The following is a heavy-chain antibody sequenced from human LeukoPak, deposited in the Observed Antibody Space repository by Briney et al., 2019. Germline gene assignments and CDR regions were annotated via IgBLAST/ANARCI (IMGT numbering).Heavy chain of an antibody. V-gene: IGHV3-48*03. CDR3: ARETDDTTVPTNMVHYYYYMDV. D-gene: IGHD4-17*01. J-gene: IGHJ6*03. CDR1: GFTFSTYE. CDR2: MSNNGRTI. Sequence: PGGSLRLSCAASGFTFSTYEMNWVRQAPGKGLEWLSYMSNNGRTIYYADSVNGRFTISRDNAKNSLYLQMNSLRAEDTAVYYCARETDDTTVPTNMVHYYYYMDVWGKGTTVTVSS.